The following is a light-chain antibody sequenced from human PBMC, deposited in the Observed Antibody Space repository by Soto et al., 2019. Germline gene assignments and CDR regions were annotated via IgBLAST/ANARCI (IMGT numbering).Light chain of an antibody. CDR1: QNVNGW. Sequence: DIQMTQSPSTLSASVGDRVTITCRASQNVNGWLAWYQQKPGKAPKLLINKASSLESGVPSRFSGRGFGTEFTLTISSLQTDDFATYYCQQYNSYWTFGQGTKVDIK. V-gene: IGKV1-5*03. J-gene: IGKJ1*01. CDR3: QQYNSYWT. CDR2: KAS.